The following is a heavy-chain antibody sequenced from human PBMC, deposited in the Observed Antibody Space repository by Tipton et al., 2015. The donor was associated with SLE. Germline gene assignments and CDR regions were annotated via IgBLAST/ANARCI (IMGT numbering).Heavy chain of an antibody. V-gene: IGHV3-30*04. CDR1: GFTFSSYA. D-gene: IGHD1-26*01. CDR3: VGSLVGATVDY. J-gene: IGHJ4*02. CDR2: ISYDGSNK. Sequence: SLRLSCAASGFTFSSYAMHWVRQAPGKGLEWVALISYDGSNKYYAESVKGRFTISRDNSKNTLYLQMNSLRVEDTAVYYCVGSLVGATVDYWGQGTLVTVSS.